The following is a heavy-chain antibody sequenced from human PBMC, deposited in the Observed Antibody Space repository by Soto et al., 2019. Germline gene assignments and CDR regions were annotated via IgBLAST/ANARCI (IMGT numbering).Heavy chain of an antibody. CDR2: ISYDGSNK. CDR3: AMIPIAVAGLFDY. Sequence: GGSLRLSCAASGFTFSSYAMHWVRQAPGKGLEWVAVISYDGSNKYYADSVKGRFTISRDNSKNTLYLQMNSLRAEDTAVYYCAMIPIAVAGLFDYWGQGTLVTVSS. D-gene: IGHD6-19*01. J-gene: IGHJ4*02. V-gene: IGHV3-30-3*01. CDR1: GFTFSSYA.